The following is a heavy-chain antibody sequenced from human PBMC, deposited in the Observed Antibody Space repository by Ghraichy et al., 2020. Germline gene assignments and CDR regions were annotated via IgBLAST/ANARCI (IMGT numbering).Heavy chain of an antibody. V-gene: IGHV3-11*01. D-gene: IGHD3-3*01. CDR1: GFTFSDYY. Sequence: GESLNISCVATGFTFSDYYMTWVRQAPGKGLEWVSYMSSSANTIYYTDSVKGRFTISRDNAKNSLYLQMNSLRAEDTAVYYCARDHYDFWSGSSSSYFYYGLDVWGQGTTVTVSS. CDR2: MSSSANTI. CDR3: ARDHYDFWSGSSSSYFYYGLDV. J-gene: IGHJ6*02.